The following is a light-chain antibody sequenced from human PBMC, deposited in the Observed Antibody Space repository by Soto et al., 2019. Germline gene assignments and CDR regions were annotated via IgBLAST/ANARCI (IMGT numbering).Light chain of an antibody. CDR3: TSRGGSRPYYV. CDR1: SSDIGAYNS. V-gene: IGLV2-14*01. J-gene: IGLJ1*01. CDR2: EVS. Sequence: QSALTQPASVSGSPGQSITISCTGTSSDIGAYNSVSWYQQYPGRSPKLMIYEVSNRPSGVSARFSASKSGHTASLTISGLQAADEADYYCTSRGGSRPYYVFGTGTKLTVL.